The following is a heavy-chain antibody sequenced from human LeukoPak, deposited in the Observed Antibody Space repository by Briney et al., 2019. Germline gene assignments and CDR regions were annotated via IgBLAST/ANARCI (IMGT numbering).Heavy chain of an antibody. J-gene: IGHJ5*01. CDR3: VRDRYTFGSCWFDS. V-gene: IGHV3-33*01. Sequence: GRSLRLSCAASEFSFSDYAMNWVRQAPGKGLEWVAVIWYDGSNKYYADSVKGRFTISRDNSKKMLYLHMNRLRVEDTAVYYCVRDRYTFGSCWFDSWGQGTQATVSS. D-gene: IGHD2-2*02. CDR1: EFSFSDYA. CDR2: IWYDGSNK.